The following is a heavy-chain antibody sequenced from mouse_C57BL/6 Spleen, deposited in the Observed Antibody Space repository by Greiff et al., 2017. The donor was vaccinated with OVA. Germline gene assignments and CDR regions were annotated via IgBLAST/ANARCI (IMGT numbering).Heavy chain of an antibody. V-gene: IGHV5-6*02. Sequence: EVMLVESGGDLVKPGGSLKLSCAASGFTFSSYGMSWVRQTSDKRLEWVATISSGGSYTYYPDSVKGRFTISSDNANNTLYLEMSTLKSEDTALYYCARGFYDSSYPYFDYWGQGTTLTVSS. J-gene: IGHJ2*01. CDR1: GFTFSSYG. CDR3: ARGFYDSSYPYFDY. CDR2: ISSGGSYT. D-gene: IGHD1-1*01.